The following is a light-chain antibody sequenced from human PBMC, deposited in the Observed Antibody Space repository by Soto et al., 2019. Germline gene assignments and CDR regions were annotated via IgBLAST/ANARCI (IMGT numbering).Light chain of an antibody. CDR3: QQYNRWPQT. V-gene: IGKV3-15*01. Sequence: DIVMTQSPATLSVSPGERATLSCRASQNVGSSLAWYQQKPGQAPRLLMYGASMRATGIPARFSGRGSGTEFTLTISSLQSEDLAVYHCQQYNRWPQTFGQGTKVDNK. J-gene: IGKJ1*01. CDR1: QNVGSS. CDR2: GAS.